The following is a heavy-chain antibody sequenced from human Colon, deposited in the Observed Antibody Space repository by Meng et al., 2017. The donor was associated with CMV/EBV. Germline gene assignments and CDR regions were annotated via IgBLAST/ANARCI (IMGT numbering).Heavy chain of an antibody. CDR2: IKQDGTET. Sequence: GVSLKISCEASGFNFPNFWMTWVRQSPGRGLEWVANIKQDGTETYYLDSVRGRFTISKDNARNSLFLQMNSLRAEDTTVCYCTRRRNYDFRSGYYSGVFDAWGPGTLVTVSS. V-gene: IGHV3-7*01. J-gene: IGHJ4*02. CDR3: TRRRNYDFRSGYYSGVFDA. D-gene: IGHD3-3*01. CDR1: GFNFPNFW.